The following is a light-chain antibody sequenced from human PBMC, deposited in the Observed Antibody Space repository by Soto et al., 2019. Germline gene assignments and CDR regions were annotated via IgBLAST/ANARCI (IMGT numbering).Light chain of an antibody. J-gene: IGKJ1*01. CDR3: QQLNSYPRT. Sequence: DIQLTQSPSVLSASVGDRVTITCRASQGINSYLAWYQQKPGKVPKLLIYAASTLHSGVPSRFSGSGSGTEFTLTISSLQPEDFATYYCQQLNSYPRTFGQGTKVDIK. CDR2: AAS. CDR1: QGINSY. V-gene: IGKV1-9*01.